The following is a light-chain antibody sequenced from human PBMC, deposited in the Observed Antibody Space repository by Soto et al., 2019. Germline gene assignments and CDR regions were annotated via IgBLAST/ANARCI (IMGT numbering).Light chain of an antibody. CDR3: TSYVGNDIWV. J-gene: IGLJ3*02. CDR2: EVP. V-gene: IGLV2-8*01. Sequence: QSVLTQPPSASGSPGQSVTISCTGTSSDVGAYKYVSWYQQYPGKAPKRMIYEVPKRPSGVPDRFSGSKSGNTASLTVSGLQAEDEADYYCTSYVGNDIWVFGGGTKVTVL. CDR1: SSDVGAYKY.